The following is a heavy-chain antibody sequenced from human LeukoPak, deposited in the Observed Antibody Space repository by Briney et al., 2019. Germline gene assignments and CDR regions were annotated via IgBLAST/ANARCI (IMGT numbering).Heavy chain of an antibody. CDR2: IYYSGST. CDR1: GGSIASGGYS. D-gene: IGHD3-22*01. Sequence: PSQTLSLTCAVSGGSIASGGYSWSWIRQPPGKGLEWIGYIYYSGSTYYNPSLKSRLSISVDTSKNQFSLKLSSVAAADTAVYYCARNYYDRSGYYRALDYWGQGTLVTVSS. CDR3: ARNYYDRSGYYRALDY. J-gene: IGHJ4*02. V-gene: IGHV4-30-4*07.